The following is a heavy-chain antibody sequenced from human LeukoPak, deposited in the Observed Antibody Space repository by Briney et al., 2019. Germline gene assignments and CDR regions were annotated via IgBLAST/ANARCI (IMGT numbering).Heavy chain of an antibody. CDR2: ILGSGGGT. Sequence: GGSLRLSCAASGFTVSSNYMSWVRHAPGEGLEWVSGILGSGGGTFYADSVKGRFTISRDNSENTLFLQMNSLRAEDTAVYYCAKDETISGVNYFYYWGQGTLVTVSS. CDR3: AKDETISGVNYFYY. J-gene: IGHJ4*02. D-gene: IGHD3-3*01. CDR1: GFTVSSNY. V-gene: IGHV3-23*01.